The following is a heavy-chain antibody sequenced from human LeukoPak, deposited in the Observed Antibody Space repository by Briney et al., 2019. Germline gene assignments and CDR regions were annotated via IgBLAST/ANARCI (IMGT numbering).Heavy chain of an antibody. V-gene: IGHV3-66*02. J-gene: IGHJ6*03. CDR2: IYSGGTT. D-gene: IGHD2-2*01. CDR3: ARERSSTSNYYYYYYYMDV. CDR1: GFTVSSNY. Sequence: GGSLRLSCAASGFTVSSNYMTWVRQAPGKGLEWVSVIYSGGTTYSADSVKGRFTISRDNSKNTLYPQMNSLRAEDTAVYYCARERSSTSNYYYYYYYMDVWGKGTTVTVSS.